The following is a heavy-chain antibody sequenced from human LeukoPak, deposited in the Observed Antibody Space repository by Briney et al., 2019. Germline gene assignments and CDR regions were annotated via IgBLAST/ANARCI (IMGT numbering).Heavy chain of an antibody. D-gene: IGHD4-23*01. CDR2: IYYSGST. Sequence: SETLSLTCTVSGGSISSYYWSWIRQPPGKGLEWIAYIYYSGSTDYNPSLKSRVTISLDTSKNQFSLKLSSVTAADTAVYHCAKHDPRVGTPDAFDIWGQGTMVTVSS. J-gene: IGHJ3*02. V-gene: IGHV4-59*08. CDR1: GGSISSYY. CDR3: AKHDPRVGTPDAFDI.